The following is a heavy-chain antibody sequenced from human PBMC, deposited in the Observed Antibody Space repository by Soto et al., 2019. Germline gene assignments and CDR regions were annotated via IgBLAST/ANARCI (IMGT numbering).Heavy chain of an antibody. CDR2: INHSGST. CDR3: ARWCSGGSCHYLDY. CDR1: GGSFSGYY. J-gene: IGHJ4*02. D-gene: IGHD2-15*01. Sequence: QVQLQQWGAGLLKPSETLSLTCAVYGGSFSGYYWSWIRQPPGKGLEWIGEINHSGSTNYNPSLKSRVTISVDTSKNQFSLKLSSVTAADTAVYYCARWCSGGSCHYLDYWGQGTLVTVSS. V-gene: IGHV4-34*01.